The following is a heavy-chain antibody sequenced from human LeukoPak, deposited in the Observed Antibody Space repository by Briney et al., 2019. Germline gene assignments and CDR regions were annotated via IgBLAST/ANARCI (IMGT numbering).Heavy chain of an antibody. Sequence: PGGSLRLSCAASGFTFDDYAMHSVRQAPGKGLEWVSLISWDGGSTYYADSVKGRFTISRDNSKNSLYLQMNSLRAEDTALYYCAKDISRGASGQFDYWGQGTLVTVSS. V-gene: IGHV3-43D*03. D-gene: IGHD1-26*01. CDR2: ISWDGGST. CDR1: GFTFDDYA. J-gene: IGHJ4*02. CDR3: AKDISRGASGQFDY.